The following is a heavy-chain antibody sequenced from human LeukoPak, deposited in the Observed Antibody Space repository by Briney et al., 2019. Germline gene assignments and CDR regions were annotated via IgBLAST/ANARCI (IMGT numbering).Heavy chain of an antibody. CDR2: IRYDGSNK. CDR3: ASTSDYDFWSGPDY. CDR1: GFTFSSYG. J-gene: IGHJ4*02. D-gene: IGHD3-3*01. Sequence: GGSLRLSCAASGFTFSSYGMHWVRQAPGKGLEWVAFIRYDGSNKYYADSVKGRFTISRDNSKNTLYLQMNSLRAEDTAVYYCASTSDYDFWSGPDYWGQGTLVTVSS. V-gene: IGHV3-30*02.